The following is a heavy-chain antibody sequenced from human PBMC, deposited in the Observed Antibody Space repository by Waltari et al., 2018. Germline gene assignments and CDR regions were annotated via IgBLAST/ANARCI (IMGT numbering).Heavy chain of an antibody. Sequence: QVQLVESGGGVVQPGGSLRLSCAASGFTFSSYGMPWLRQAPGKGLEWVAFIRYDGSNKYYADSVKGRFTISRDNSKNTLYLQMNSLRAEDTAVYYCAKDRRMKIAVAGIDYWGQGTLVTVSS. V-gene: IGHV3-30*02. CDR1: GFTFSSYG. D-gene: IGHD6-19*01. CDR3: AKDRRMKIAVAGIDY. CDR2: IRYDGSNK. J-gene: IGHJ4*02.